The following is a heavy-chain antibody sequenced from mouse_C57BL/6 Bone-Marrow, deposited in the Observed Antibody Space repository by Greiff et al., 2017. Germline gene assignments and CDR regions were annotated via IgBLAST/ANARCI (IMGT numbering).Heavy chain of an antibody. CDR3: LGYYGSSS. CDR2: IDPETGGT. Sequence: VQLQQSGAELVRPGASVTLSCKASGYTFPDYEMHWVKQTPVHGLEWIGAIDPETGGTAYNQKFKGKAILTADKSSSTAYMELRSLTSEDSAVYYCLGYYGSSSWGQGTTLTVSS. CDR1: GYTFPDYE. D-gene: IGHD1-1*01. V-gene: IGHV1-15*01. J-gene: IGHJ2*01.